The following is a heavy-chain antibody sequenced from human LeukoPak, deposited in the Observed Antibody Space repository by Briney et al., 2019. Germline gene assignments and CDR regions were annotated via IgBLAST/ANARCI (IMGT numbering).Heavy chain of an antibody. D-gene: IGHD5-24*01. CDR3: ATGVGRGYIVFDY. V-gene: IGHV1-24*01. Sequence: ASVKVSCKVSGYTLTELSMHWVRQAPGKGREWVGGFDPEDGETIYAQKFQGRVTMTEDTSTDTAYMELSSLRSEDAAVYYCATGVGRGYIVFDYWGQGTLVTVSS. CDR2: FDPEDGET. J-gene: IGHJ4*02. CDR1: GYTLTELS.